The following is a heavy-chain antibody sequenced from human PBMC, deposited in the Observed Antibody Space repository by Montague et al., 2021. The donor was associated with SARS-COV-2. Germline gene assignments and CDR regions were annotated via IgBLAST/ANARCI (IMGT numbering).Heavy chain of an antibody. Sequence: SLRLSCAASGFTFSSYAMSWVRQAPGKGLEWVSEITGSGGTTYYADSXKGRFTISRDNSKYTLFLQMHSLRAEDTAIYYCAKHRTETTPFDYWGQGTLVTVPS. J-gene: IGHJ4*02. CDR2: ITGSGGTT. D-gene: IGHD1-7*01. CDR3: AKHRTETTPFDY. V-gene: IGHV3-23*01. CDR1: GFTFSSYA.